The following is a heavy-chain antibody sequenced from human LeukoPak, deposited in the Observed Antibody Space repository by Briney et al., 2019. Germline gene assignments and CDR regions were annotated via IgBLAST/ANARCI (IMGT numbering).Heavy chain of an antibody. D-gene: IGHD3-16*01. CDR1: GGSISSYY. Sequence: SETLSLTCTVSGGSISSYYWSWIRQPAGKGLEWIGRIYPGGGTNYNPSLKSRVTMSVDTSKNQFSLNLNSVTAADTAVYYCAREIWGSAWGQGTLVTVSS. J-gene: IGHJ5*02. CDR2: IYPGGGT. CDR3: AREIWGSA. V-gene: IGHV4-4*07.